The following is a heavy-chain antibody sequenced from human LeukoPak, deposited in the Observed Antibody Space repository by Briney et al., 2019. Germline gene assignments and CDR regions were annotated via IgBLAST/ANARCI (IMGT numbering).Heavy chain of an antibody. V-gene: IGHV3-7*01. CDR2: INPEGSEK. Sequence: GGSLRLSCAVSGLTFSSSWMDWVRQAPGKGLEWVASINPEGSEKYSADSVKGRFTISRDNAKNSLYLQMDSLRVEATAFYYCARDLAYSRLDYWGQGTLVTVSS. CDR1: GLTFSSSW. J-gene: IGHJ4*02. D-gene: IGHD5-18*01. CDR3: ARDLAYSRLDY.